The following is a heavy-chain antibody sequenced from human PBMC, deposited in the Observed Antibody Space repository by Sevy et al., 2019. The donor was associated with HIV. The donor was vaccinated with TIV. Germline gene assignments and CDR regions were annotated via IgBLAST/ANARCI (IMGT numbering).Heavy chain of an antibody. CDR1: GFRFSDYA. J-gene: IGHJ6*02. V-gene: IGHV3-9*01. D-gene: IGHD6-6*01. CDR3: AKDNRPATMSNSSYYYYGMDV. CDR2: ISWNSVSL. Sequence: GGSLRLSCAASGFRFSDYAMHWVRQAPGKGLEWVSGISWNSVSLDYAYSVKGRFTISRDNAKNSLYLQMNRLRSEDTALYYCAKDNRPATMSNSSYYYYGMDVWGQGTTVTVSS.